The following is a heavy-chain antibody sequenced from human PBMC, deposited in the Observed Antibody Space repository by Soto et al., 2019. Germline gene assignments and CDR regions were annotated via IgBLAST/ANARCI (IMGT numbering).Heavy chain of an antibody. D-gene: IGHD1-26*01. CDR1: GDSVSSGGYY. CDR3: ARVNRELLGGYYFDY. J-gene: IGHJ4*02. Sequence: LSLTCTVSGDSVSSGGYYWSWIRQPPGKGLEWIGYIYCSGSTNYNPSLKSRVTISVDTSKNQFSLKLSSVTAADTAVYYCARVNRELLGGYYFDYWGQGTLVTVSS. V-gene: IGHV4-61*08. CDR2: IYCSGST.